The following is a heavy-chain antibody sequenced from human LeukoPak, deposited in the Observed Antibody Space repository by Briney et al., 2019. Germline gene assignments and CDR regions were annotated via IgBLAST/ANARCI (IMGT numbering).Heavy chain of an antibody. J-gene: IGHJ4*02. CDR3: ASGDMEYFDY. CDR2: IYHSGST. D-gene: IGHD2-15*01. V-gene: IGHV4-4*02. Sequence: SETLSLTCAVSGGSLSSSNWWSWVRQPPGKGLEWIGEIYHSGSTNYNPSLKSRVTISVDESKNQFSLKLSSVTAADTAVYYCASGDMEYFDYWGQGTLVTVSS. CDR1: GGSLSSSNW.